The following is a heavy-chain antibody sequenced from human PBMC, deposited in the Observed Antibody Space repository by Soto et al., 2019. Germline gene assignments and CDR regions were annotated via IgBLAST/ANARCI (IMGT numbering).Heavy chain of an antibody. Sequence: SDTLSLTCAVYGGSFSGYYWSWIRQPPGKGLEWIGEINHSGSTNYNPSLKSRVTISVDTSKNQFSLKLSSVTAADTAVYYCARAGVTVRGVITYYYYGMDVWGQGTTVTVSS. CDR1: GGSFSGYY. V-gene: IGHV4-34*01. D-gene: IGHD3-10*01. J-gene: IGHJ6*02. CDR2: INHSGST. CDR3: ARAGVTVRGVITYYYYGMDV.